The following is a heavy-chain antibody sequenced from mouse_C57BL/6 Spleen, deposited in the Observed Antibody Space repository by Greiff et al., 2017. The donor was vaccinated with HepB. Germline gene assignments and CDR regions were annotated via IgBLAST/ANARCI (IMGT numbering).Heavy chain of an antibody. CDR2: INPGSGGT. CDR1: GYAFTNYL. D-gene: IGHD2-4*01. CDR3: ARALDYEGAWFAY. Sequence: QVQLKESGAELVRPGTSVKVSCKASGYAFTNYLIEWVKQRPGQGLEWIGVINPGSGGTNYNEKFKGKATLTADKSSSTAYMQLSSLTSEDSAVYFCARALDYEGAWFAYWGQGTLVTVSA. J-gene: IGHJ3*01. V-gene: IGHV1-54*01.